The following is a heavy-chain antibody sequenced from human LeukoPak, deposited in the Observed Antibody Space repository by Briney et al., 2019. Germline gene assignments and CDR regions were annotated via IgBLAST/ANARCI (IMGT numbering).Heavy chain of an antibody. J-gene: IGHJ4*02. V-gene: IGHV4-34*01. CDR3: ARGLSEWYYYDSSGYHFDY. D-gene: IGHD3-22*01. CDR1: GGSFSGYY. CDR2: INHSGST. Sequence: SETLSLTCAVYGGSFSGYYWSWIRQPPGKGLEWIGEINHSGSTNYNPSLKSRVTISVDTSKNQFSLKLSSVTAADTAVYYCARGLSEWYYYDSSGYHFDYWGQGTLVTVSS.